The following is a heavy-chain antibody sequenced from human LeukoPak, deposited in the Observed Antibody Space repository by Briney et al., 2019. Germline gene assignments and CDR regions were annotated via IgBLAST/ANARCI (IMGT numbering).Heavy chain of an antibody. D-gene: IGHD2-21*02. CDR3: ARVCCGGDPPEYMDV. CDR2: ISGSGGST. J-gene: IGHJ6*03. V-gene: IGHV3-23*01. Sequence: PGGSLRLSCAASGFTFSSYAMSWVRQAPGKGLEWVTAISGSGGSTYYADSVKGRFTISRDNSKNTLYLQMNSLRAEDTAVYYCARVCCGGDPPEYMDVWGKGTTVTVSS. CDR1: GFTFSSYA.